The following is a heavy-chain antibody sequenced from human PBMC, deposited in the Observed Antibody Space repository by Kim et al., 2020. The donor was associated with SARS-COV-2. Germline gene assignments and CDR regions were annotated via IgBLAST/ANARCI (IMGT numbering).Heavy chain of an antibody. CDR3: ARWADYYDSSVVNY. V-gene: IGHV3-21*01. Sequence: YADSVKGRFTISRDNAKNSLYLQMNSLRAEDTAVYYCARWADYYDSSVVNYWGQRTLVTVSS. J-gene: IGHJ4*02. D-gene: IGHD3-22*01.